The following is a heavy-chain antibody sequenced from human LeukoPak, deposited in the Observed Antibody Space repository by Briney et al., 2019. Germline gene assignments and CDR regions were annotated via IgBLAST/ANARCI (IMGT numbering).Heavy chain of an antibody. CDR1: DYTFTSNG. V-gene: IGHV1-18*01. Sequence: ASVKVSCKASDYTFTSNGISWVRHAPGQGLEWMGWISLYPENTNYAQKVQGIGTMTTDTSTSTAYVELRSLRSDDTAVYYCARGQSGDFGHPFGFDYWGQGTLVTVSS. CDR2: ISLYPENT. CDR3: ARGQSGDFGHPFGFDY. D-gene: IGHD4-17*01. J-gene: IGHJ4*02.